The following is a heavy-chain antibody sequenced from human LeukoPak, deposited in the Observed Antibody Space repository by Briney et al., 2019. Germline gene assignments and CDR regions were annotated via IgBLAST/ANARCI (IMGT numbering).Heavy chain of an antibody. J-gene: IGHJ6*03. D-gene: IGHD6-13*01. CDR2: IIPIFGTA. V-gene: IGHV1-69*06. CDR3: ARAAAGTPYYYYYYMDV. CDR1: GGTFSSYA. Sequence: ASVKVSCKASGGTFSSYAISWVRQAPGQGLEWMGGIIPIFGTANYAQKFQGRVTITADKSTSTAYMELSSLRSEDTAVYCCARAAAGTPYYYYYYMDVWGKGTTVTVSS.